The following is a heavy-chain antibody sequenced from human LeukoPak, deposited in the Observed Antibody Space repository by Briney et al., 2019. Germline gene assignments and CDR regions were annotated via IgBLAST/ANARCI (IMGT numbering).Heavy chain of an antibody. CDR2: INPGGCNI. D-gene: IGHD1-14*01. CDR3: ARSNQADDY. CDR1: GFTFSSYW. V-gene: IGHV3-74*01. Sequence: GGSLRLSCAASGFTFSSYWMHWVRQVPGKGLVWVARINPGGCNITYADSVKGRFTISRDNAKNTLYLQMDSLRAEDTGVYYCARSNQADDYWGQGTLVTVSS. J-gene: IGHJ4*02.